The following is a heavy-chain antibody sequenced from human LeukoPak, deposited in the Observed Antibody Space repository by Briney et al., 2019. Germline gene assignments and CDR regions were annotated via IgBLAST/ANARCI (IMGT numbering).Heavy chain of an antibody. Sequence: SETLSLTCAVSGGSISSSNWWSWVRQPPGKGLEWIGEIYHSGSTNYNPSLKSRVTISVDKSKNQFSLKLSSVTAADTAVYYCAGPYSSSWYVRVYWGQGTLVTVSS. D-gene: IGHD6-13*01. J-gene: IGHJ4*02. V-gene: IGHV4-4*02. CDR3: AGPYSSSWYVRVY. CDR1: GGSISSSNW. CDR2: IYHSGST.